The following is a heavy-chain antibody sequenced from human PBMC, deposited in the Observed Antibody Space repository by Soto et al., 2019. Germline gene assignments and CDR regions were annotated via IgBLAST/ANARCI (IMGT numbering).Heavy chain of an antibody. Sequence: EVKLVAAGGGLVQPGGSLRLSCEASGFTFTDYWIHWVRQVPGKGLVWVSRIHSEGSSTSYAESVKGRFTISRDNTKNTVSLQMNSLTIDDTGVYYCARAMVGATRRAWRGLDFWGQGTTVIVSS. D-gene: IGHD2-15*01. V-gene: IGHV3-74*01. J-gene: IGHJ6*02. CDR3: ARAMVGATRRAWRGLDF. CDR1: GFTFTDYW. CDR2: IHSEGSST.